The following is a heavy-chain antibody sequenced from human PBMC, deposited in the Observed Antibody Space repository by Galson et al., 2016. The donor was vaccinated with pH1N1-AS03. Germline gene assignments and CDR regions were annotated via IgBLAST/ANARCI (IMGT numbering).Heavy chain of an antibody. CDR3: ARGRWSYGMDV. Sequence: SVKVSCKASGYTFISYVMHWVRQAPGQRLEWMGWINAGNGNTTYSQSLQGRVTITRDTSASKAYMELSSLRSEDTAVYYCARGRWSYGMDVWGQGNLVTVSS. J-gene: IGHJ6*02. CDR2: INAGNGNT. V-gene: IGHV1-3*01. CDR1: GYTFISYV.